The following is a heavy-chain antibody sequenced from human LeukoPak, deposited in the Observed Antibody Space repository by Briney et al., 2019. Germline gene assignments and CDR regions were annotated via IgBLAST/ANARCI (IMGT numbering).Heavy chain of an antibody. D-gene: IGHD6-13*01. CDR1: GFTFSSYA. Sequence: PGRSLRLSCAASGFTFSSYAMHWVRQAPGKGLEWVAVISYDGSNKYYADSVKGRFTISRDNSKNTLYLQMNSLRAEDTAVYYCARLGPDSSSWYPFDYWGQGTLVTVSS. V-gene: IGHV3-30-3*01. J-gene: IGHJ4*02. CDR2: ISYDGSNK. CDR3: ARLGPDSSSWYPFDY.